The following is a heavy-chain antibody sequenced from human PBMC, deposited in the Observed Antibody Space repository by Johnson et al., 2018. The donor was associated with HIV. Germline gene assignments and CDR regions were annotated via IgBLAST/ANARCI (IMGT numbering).Heavy chain of an antibody. V-gene: IGHV3-23*04. CDR2: LSNTGLNT. CDR1: GFTFSDYA. Sequence: VLLVESGGGLLPPGGSLKLSCAASGFTFSDYAMAWVRQAPGKGLQWLAELSNTGLNTYYADSVRGRFTISRDNSKNMLYLQVNSLRAEDTAIYYFAKDRLAMGILDIWGQGTVVIVSS. J-gene: IGHJ3*02. D-gene: IGHD5-18*01. CDR3: AKDRLAMGILDI.